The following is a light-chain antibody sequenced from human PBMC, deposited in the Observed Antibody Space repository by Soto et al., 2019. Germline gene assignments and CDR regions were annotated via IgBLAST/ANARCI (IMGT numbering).Light chain of an antibody. CDR3: QQYNNWPRT. CDR1: QSVRSN. V-gene: IGKV3-15*01. J-gene: IGKJ1*01. Sequence: EIVMTQSPATLSVSPGERATLSCRASQSVRSNLAWYQQKPGQAPRLLIYGASTRATGLPARFSGSGSGTEFILTISSLQSEDFAVYYCQQYNNWPRTFGQGTKV. CDR2: GAS.